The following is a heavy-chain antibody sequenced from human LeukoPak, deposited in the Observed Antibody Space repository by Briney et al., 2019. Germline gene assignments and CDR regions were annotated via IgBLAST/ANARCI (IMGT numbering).Heavy chain of an antibody. Sequence: PSETLSLTCTVSGDSLGSGMYYWGWIRQAPGKGLTWIVSIYHSGSIFYNASFESRVAMSVDPSNNQFSLRLTSVTAADTAVYYCARLCQVTTCGKFEHWGQGILVTVSS. CDR1: GDSLGSGMYY. J-gene: IGHJ4*02. V-gene: IGHV4-39*01. CDR3: ARLCQVTTCGKFEH. D-gene: IGHD4-17*01. CDR2: IYHSGSI.